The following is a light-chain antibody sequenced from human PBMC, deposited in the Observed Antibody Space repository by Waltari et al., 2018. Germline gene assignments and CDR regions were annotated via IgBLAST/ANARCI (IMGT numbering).Light chain of an antibody. CDR1: QSVSSY. Sequence: EIVLTQSPATLSLSPGERATLSCRASQSVSSYLALYHQKPGQAPRLLIYDAPNRATGIPARFSGSGSGTDFTLTISSLEPEDFAVYYCQQRSNWPPPYTFGQGTKLEIK. CDR2: DAP. J-gene: IGKJ2*01. V-gene: IGKV3-11*01. CDR3: QQRSNWPPPYT.